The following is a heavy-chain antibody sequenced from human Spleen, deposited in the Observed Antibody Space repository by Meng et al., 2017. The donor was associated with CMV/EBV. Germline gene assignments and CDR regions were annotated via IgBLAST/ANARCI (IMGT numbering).Heavy chain of an antibody. J-gene: IGHJ4*02. CDR2: ISYDGSNK. CDR3: AREAYYDFWSGTTYYFDY. CDR1: FTCSSYA. V-gene: IGHV3-30*04. D-gene: IGHD3-3*01. Sequence: FTCSSYAMHWVRQAPGKGLEWVAVISYDGSNKYYADSVKGRFTISRDNSKNTLYLQMNSLRAEDTAVYYCAREAYYDFWSGTTYYFDYWGQGTLVTVSS.